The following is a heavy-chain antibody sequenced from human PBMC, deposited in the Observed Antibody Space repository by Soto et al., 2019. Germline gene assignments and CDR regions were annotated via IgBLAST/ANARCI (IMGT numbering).Heavy chain of an antibody. V-gene: IGHV4-39*07. CDR1: GGSISSSSYY. CDR2: IYYSGST. CDR3: ARVLSGYYPYYYYYYMDV. Sequence: PSDTLSLTCTVSGGSISSSSYYWGWIRQPPGKGLEWIGSIYYSGSTYYNPSLKSRVTISVDTSKNQFSLKLSSVTAADTAVYYCARVLSGYYPYYYYYYMDVWGKGTTVTVSS. J-gene: IGHJ6*03. D-gene: IGHD3-22*01.